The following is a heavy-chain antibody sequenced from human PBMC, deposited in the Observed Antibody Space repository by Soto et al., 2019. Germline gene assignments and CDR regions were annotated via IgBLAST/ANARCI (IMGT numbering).Heavy chain of an antibody. D-gene: IGHD3-3*01. Sequence: QVQLVQSGAEVKKPGASVKVSCKASGYTFTSYDINWVRQATGQGLEWMGWMNPNNGNTGYAQKFQGRXTXTRXTSISTAYMELSSLRSEDTAVYYCARQYYDFWSGYNYGMDVWGQGTTVTVSS. CDR1: GYTFTSYD. CDR3: ARQYYDFWSGYNYGMDV. V-gene: IGHV1-8*01. J-gene: IGHJ6*02. CDR2: MNPNNGNT.